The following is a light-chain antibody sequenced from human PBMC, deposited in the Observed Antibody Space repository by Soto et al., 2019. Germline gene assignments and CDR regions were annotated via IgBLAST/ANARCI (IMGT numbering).Light chain of an antibody. J-gene: IGKJ1*01. V-gene: IGKV3-20*01. CDR2: GTS. CDR1: QFVSTTY. CDR3: QQYSGSVRT. Sequence: EIVLTQSPGTLSLSPGERATLFCKASQFVSTTYLAWYQQQPGQAPRLLSYGTSSRAASVPDRFSGSGSGKDFTRTVSSLAPEDFAVYYCQQYSGSVRTFGQGTRVQVK.